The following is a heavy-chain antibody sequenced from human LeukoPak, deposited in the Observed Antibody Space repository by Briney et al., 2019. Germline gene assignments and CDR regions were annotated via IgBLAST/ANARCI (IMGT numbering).Heavy chain of an antibody. J-gene: IGHJ6*03. D-gene: IGHD3-10*01. CDR1: GFTVSSNY. V-gene: IGHV3-53*01. CDR2: IYSGGST. CDR3: AKNGRAGYGSATYEGGYYYYYMDV. Sequence: GGSLRLSCAASGFTVSSNYMSWVRQAPGKGLEWVSVIYSGGSTYYADSVKGRFTISRDNSKNRLYLQMNSLRAEDTAVYYCAKNGRAGYGSATYEGGYYYYYMDVWGKGTTVTVSS.